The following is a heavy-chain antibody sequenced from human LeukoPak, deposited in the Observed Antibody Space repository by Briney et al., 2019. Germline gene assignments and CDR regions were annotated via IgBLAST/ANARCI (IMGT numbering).Heavy chain of an antibody. CDR3: ARGSSGSKFDS. J-gene: IGHJ4*02. D-gene: IGHD3-22*01. CDR2: ISGDGSGT. Sequence: PGGSLRLSCAASGFTFSSYWMHWVRQAPGKGLVWVSRISGDGSGTSYADSVKGRFTVSRDNAKNTLYLQMNSLRAEDTAVYYCARGSSGSKFDSWGQGTLVTVSS. CDR1: GFTFSSYW. V-gene: IGHV3-74*01.